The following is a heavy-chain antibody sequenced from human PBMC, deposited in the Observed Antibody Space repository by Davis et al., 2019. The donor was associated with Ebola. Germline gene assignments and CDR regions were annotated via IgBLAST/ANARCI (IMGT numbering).Heavy chain of an antibody. CDR2: INTNTGNP. D-gene: IGHD2-2*01. V-gene: IGHV7-4-1*02. CDR3: ARDIVVVPAAWPFFDY. Sequence: ASVKVSCKASGYSFTNYAINWVRQAPGQGLEWMGWINTNTGNPTYAQGFTGRFVFSLDTSVNTAYLQISSLKAEDTAVYYCARDIVVVPAAWPFFDYWGQGTLVTVSS. CDR1: GYSFTNYA. J-gene: IGHJ4*02.